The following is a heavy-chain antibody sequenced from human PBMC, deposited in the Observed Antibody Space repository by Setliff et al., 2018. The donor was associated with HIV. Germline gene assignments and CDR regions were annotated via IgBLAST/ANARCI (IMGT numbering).Heavy chain of an antibody. CDR3: ARDLGAAGTPQDYFDS. Sequence: GGSLRLSCAASGFTVSSHYMSWVRQAPGKGLEWVSIIYSIGSTYYADSVEGRFTVSRDNPKNTLYLQMNSLTVEDTAIYYCARDLGAAGTPQDYFDSWGQGTLVTVSS. D-gene: IGHD6-13*01. CDR1: GFTVSSHY. J-gene: IGHJ4*02. CDR2: IYSIGST. V-gene: IGHV3-66*01.